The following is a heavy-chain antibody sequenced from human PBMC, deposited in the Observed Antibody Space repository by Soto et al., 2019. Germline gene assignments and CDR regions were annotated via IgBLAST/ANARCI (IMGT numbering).Heavy chain of an antibody. CDR1: GGSISSYY. CDR2: IYYSGST. CDR3: ARVVTHCSSSCYWFDP. V-gene: IGHV4-59*01. Sequence: SATLSLTCTVSGGSISSYYWSWIRQPPGKGLEWIGYIYYSGSTNYNPSLKSRVTISVDTSKNQFSLKLSSVTAADTAVYYCARVVTHCSSSCYWFDPWGQGTLVTVSS. J-gene: IGHJ5*02. D-gene: IGHD6-6*01.